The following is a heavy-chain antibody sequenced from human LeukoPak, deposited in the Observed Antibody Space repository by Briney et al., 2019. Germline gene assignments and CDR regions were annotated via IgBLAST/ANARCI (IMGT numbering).Heavy chain of an antibody. CDR3: ARDGSSSGDFDY. V-gene: IGHV3-21*01. J-gene: IGHJ4*02. Sequence: GGSLRLSCAASGFTFTTYSMSWVRQAPGKGLEWVSSISISSSFIYYADSVKGRFTISRDDANNSLYLQMNNLRAEDTAVYYCARDGSSSGDFDYWGQGTLVTVSS. CDR1: GFTFTTYS. D-gene: IGHD6-6*01. CDR2: ISISSSFI.